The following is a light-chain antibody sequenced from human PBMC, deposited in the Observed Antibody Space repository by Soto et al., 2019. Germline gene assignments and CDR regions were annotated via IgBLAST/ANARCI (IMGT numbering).Light chain of an antibody. Sequence: QSVLTQPASVSGSPGQSITISCTGTSSDFGYYNSVSWYQQHPGKVPKLMLYDGSTRPSGVSNRFSGSKSGNTASLPISGLKAEDEAAYSCSSHTTSNTLVFGTGTKLTVL. CDR3: SSHTTSNTLV. CDR1: SSDFGYYNS. V-gene: IGLV2-14*03. J-gene: IGLJ1*01. CDR2: DGS.